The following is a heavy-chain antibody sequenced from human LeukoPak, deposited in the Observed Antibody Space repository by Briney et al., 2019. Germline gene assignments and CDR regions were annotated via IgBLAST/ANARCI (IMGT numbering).Heavy chain of an antibody. CDR2: ISAYNGNT. Sequence: ASVKVSCKASGYTFTSYGISWVRQAPGQGLEWMGWISAYNGNTNYAQKLQGRVTMTEDTSTDTAYMELSSLRSEDTAVYYCATYTERGWVGAHDYWGQGTLVTVSS. CDR1: GYTFTSYG. J-gene: IGHJ4*02. D-gene: IGHD1-26*01. V-gene: IGHV1-18*01. CDR3: ATYTERGWVGAHDY.